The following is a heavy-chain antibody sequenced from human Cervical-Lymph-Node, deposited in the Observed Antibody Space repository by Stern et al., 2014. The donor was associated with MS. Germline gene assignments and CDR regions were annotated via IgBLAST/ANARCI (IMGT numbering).Heavy chain of an antibody. V-gene: IGHV4-34*01. CDR1: GGSLSGYY. J-gene: IGHJ5*02. D-gene: IGHD6-19*01. Sequence: QVQLQQGGAGLLQPSETLSLTCAVYGGSLSGYYWNWIRQPPGKGLEWIGQINHRGITSYNPSLKSRVTISVDTSKNQFSLKLSSVTAVDTAVYYCASHWLGLGWFDPWGQGTLVTVSS. CDR3: ASHWLGLGWFDP. CDR2: INHRGIT.